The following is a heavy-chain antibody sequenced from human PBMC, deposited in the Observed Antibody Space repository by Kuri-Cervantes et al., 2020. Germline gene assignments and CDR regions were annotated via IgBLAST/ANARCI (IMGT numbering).Heavy chain of an antibody. J-gene: IGHJ3*02. CDR3: ARDRTAFDI. V-gene: IGHV4-59*01. D-gene: IGHD2-2*01. Sequence: GSLRLSCAVYGESFSGYYWSWIRQPPGKGLEWIGYIYYSGSTNYSPSLKSRVTISVDTSKNQFSLKLSSVTAADTAVYYCARDRTAFDIWGQGTMVTVSS. CDR2: IYYSGST. CDR1: GESFSGYY.